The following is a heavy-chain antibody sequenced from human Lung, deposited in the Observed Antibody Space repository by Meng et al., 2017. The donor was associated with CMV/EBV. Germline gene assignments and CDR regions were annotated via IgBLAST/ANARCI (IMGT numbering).Heavy chain of an antibody. CDR2: ISYDGTNK. V-gene: IGHV3-30*04. D-gene: IGHD6-25*01. CDR1: GFTFSTYA. CDR3: ARDGQAGAKWFDH. Sequence: XXAASGFTFSTYAMYWLRQAPGKGLEWVAVISYDGTNKYYADSVKGRFSISRDNSKNTLYLQMNSLRPGDTSVFYCARDGQAGAKWFDHWGQGTLVXVSS. J-gene: IGHJ5*02.